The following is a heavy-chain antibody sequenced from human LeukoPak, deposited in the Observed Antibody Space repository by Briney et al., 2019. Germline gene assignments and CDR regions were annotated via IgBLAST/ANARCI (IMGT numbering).Heavy chain of an antibody. CDR1: GGSISSGDYY. CDR3: ARVRRSTSCYWFAP. Sequence: SQTLSLTCTVSGGSISSGDYYWSWIRQPPGKGLEWIGYIYYSGSTYYNPSLKSRVTISVDTSKNQFSLKLSSVTAADTAVYYCARVRRSTSCYWFAPWGQGTLVTVSS. CDR2: IYYSGST. D-gene: IGHD2-2*01. J-gene: IGHJ5*02. V-gene: IGHV4-30-4*08.